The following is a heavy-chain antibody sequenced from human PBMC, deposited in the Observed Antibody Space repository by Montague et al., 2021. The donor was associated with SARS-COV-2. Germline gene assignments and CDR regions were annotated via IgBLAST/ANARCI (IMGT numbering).Heavy chain of an antibody. J-gene: IGHJ6*02. Sequence: SETLSLTCAVSGGSISSSNWWSWVRPPPGKGLEWIGEIYHSGSTNYDPSLKSRVTMSVDKSKNQFSLKLSSVTAADTAVYYCARVHPLWFGELLLDYYYYYGMDVWGQGTTVTVSS. CDR2: IYHSGST. V-gene: IGHV4-4*02. D-gene: IGHD3-10*01. CDR1: GGSISSSNW. CDR3: ARVHPLWFGELLLDYYYYYGMDV.